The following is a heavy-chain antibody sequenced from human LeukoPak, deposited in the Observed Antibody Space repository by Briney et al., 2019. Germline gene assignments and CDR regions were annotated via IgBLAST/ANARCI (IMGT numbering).Heavy chain of an antibody. CDR1: GYTFTGYY. CDR3: ARAGIYDSSGTEDY. D-gene: IGHD3-22*01. J-gene: IGHJ4*02. CDR2: INPNIGGT. V-gene: IGHV1-2*02. Sequence: ASVKVSCKASGYTFTGYYMHWVRQAPGQGLEWMGWINPNIGGTNYAQKFQGRVTMTRDTSISTAYMELSRLRSDDTAVYYCARAGIYDSSGTEDYWGQGTLVTVSS.